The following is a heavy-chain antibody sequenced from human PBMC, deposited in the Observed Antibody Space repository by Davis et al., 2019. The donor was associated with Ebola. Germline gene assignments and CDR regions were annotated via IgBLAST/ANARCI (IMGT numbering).Heavy chain of an antibody. Sequence: PGGSLRLSCAASGFSFSIFAMTWVRRAPGKGLEWVSTLGLSADTYYADSVKGRFTISRDNSKNTLHLQMNSLRVKDTAIYYCAKDTSNIWFDIWGQGTNVTVSS. V-gene: IGHV3-23*01. J-gene: IGHJ3*02. CDR3: AKDTSNIWFDI. CDR1: GFSFSIFA. CDR2: LGLSADT. D-gene: IGHD1-26*01.